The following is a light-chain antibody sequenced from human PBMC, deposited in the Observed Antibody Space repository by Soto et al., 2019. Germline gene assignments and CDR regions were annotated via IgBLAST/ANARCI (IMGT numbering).Light chain of an antibody. J-gene: IGKJ5*01. V-gene: IGKV3-20*01. CDR2: GAS. CDR1: QSVSSTY. CDR3: QQYGGSLT. Sequence: EIVLTQSPGTLSLSPGDGATLSCRASQSVSSTYLAWYQHKPGQAPRLLIYGASSRATGIPGRFSGSGSGTDFTLTISRLEPEDFAVYYCQQYGGSLTFGQGTRLEIE.